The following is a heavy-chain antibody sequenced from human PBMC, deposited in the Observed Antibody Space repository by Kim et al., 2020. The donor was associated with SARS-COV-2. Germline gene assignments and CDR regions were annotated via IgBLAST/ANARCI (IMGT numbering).Heavy chain of an antibody. CDR3: ARDQRTTDYGMDV. V-gene: IGHV4-61*01. Sequence: SETLSLTCTVSGGSVSSGSYYWSWIRQPPGKGLEWIGYIYYSGSTNYNPSLKSRVTISVDTSKNQFSLKLSSVTAANTAVYYCARDQRTTDYGMDVWGQGTTVTVSS. CDR2: IYYSGST. D-gene: IGHD4-17*01. CDR1: GGSVSSGSYY. J-gene: IGHJ6*02.